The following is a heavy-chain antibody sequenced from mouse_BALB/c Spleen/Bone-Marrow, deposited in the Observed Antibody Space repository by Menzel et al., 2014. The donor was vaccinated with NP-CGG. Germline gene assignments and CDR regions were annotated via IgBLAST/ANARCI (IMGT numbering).Heavy chain of an antibody. Sequence: VQLKESGGGLVKPGGSLKLSCAASGFTFSSYAMSWVRQTPEKRLEWVASISSGGSTYYPDSVKGRFTISRDNARNILYLQMSSPRSEDTAMYYCARDGSSYYAMDYWGQGTSVTVSS. CDR3: ARDGSSYYAMDY. V-gene: IGHV5-6-5*01. J-gene: IGHJ4*01. CDR1: GFTFSSYA. CDR2: ISSGGST. D-gene: IGHD1-1*01.